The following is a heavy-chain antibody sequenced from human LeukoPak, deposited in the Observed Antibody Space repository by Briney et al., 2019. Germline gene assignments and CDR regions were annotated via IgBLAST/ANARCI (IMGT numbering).Heavy chain of an antibody. J-gene: IGHJ4*02. V-gene: IGHV5-10-1*01. CDR2: IDPSDSYT. D-gene: IGHD1-1*01. CDR3: ATGHWNDLLLFDY. Sequence: GESLKISCKGSGYSFTSYWISWVRQMPGKGLEWMGRIDPSDSYTNYSPSFQGHVTISADKSISTAYLQWSSLKAADTAMYFCATGHWNDLLLFDYWGQGTLVTVSS. CDR1: GYSFTSYW.